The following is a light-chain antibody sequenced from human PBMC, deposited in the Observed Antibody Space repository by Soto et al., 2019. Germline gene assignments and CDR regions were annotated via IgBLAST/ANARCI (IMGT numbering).Light chain of an antibody. Sequence: QSVLTQSPSASGTPGQRVTISCTGSSSNIGSNTVNWYQQLPGTAPKLLIYSNNQRPSGVPDRFSGSKSGTSASLVISGLQSEDEADYYCAAWDDSLNGVFGGGTKLTVL. CDR3: AAWDDSLNGV. V-gene: IGLV1-44*01. CDR2: SNN. J-gene: IGLJ3*02. CDR1: SSNIGSNT.